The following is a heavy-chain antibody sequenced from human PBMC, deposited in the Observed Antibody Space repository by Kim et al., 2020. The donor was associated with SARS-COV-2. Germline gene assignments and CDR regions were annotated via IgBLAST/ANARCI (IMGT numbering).Heavy chain of an antibody. Sequence: SETLSLTCTVSGGSISSGDYYWSWIRQPPEKGLEWIGYIYYTGSTSYNPSLNSRVTISVDTSRNQFSLKLSSVTAADTAVYYCAREGGYCTNGICAYFDYWGQGTLVTVSS. J-gene: IGHJ4*02. CDR3: AREGGYCTNGICAYFDY. V-gene: IGHV4-30-4*01. D-gene: IGHD2-8*01. CDR1: GGSISSGDYY. CDR2: IYYTGST.